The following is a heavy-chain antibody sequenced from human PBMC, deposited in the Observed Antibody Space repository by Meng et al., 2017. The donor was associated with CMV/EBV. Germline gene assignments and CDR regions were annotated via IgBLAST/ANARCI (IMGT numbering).Heavy chain of an antibody. D-gene: IGHD2-2*01. CDR1: GGTFSSYT. Sequence: SVMVFCKASGGTFSSYTISWVRQATGQGLEWMGGIISILGIANYARKFQGRVTITADKSTSTAYMELSSLRSEDTAVYYCARVECKGYCSSTAESDYAFDIWGQGTMVTVSS. J-gene: IGHJ3*02. CDR3: ARVECKGYCSSTAESDYAFDI. V-gene: IGHV1-69*10. CDR2: IISILGIA.